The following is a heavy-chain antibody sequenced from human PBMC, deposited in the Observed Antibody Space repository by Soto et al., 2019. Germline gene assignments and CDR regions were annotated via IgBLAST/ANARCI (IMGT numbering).Heavy chain of an antibody. CDR1: DASVWSDSYF. J-gene: IGHJ4*02. Sequence: QVQLRESGPGLVKPSETLSLTCTVSDASVWSDSYFWTWIRQPPGKGLEWIAYISHTGDTNYNPSLKSRVTISIDTSRNQFSLTVPSVTAADTAVYFCARIVVGATVDLWGQGSLVTVSS. D-gene: IGHD1-26*01. CDR2: ISHTGDT. V-gene: IGHV4-61*01. CDR3: ARIVVGATVDL.